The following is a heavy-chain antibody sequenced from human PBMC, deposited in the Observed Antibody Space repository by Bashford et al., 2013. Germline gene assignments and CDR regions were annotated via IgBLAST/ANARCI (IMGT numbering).Heavy chain of an antibody. CDR2: INPSGGST. CDR3: AREITYYYDSSGYPVFDY. J-gene: IGHJ4*02. Sequence: VRQAPGQGLEWMGIINPSGGSTSYAQKFQGRVTMTRDTSTSTVYMELSSLRSEDTAVYYCAREITYYYDSSGYPVFDYWGQGTLVTVSS. V-gene: IGHV1-46*01. D-gene: IGHD3-22*01.